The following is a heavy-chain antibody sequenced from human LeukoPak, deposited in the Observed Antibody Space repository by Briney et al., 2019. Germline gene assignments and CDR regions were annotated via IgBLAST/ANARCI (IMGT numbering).Heavy chain of an antibody. D-gene: IGHD1-26*01. CDR2: ISTSSNYI. Sequence: GGSLRLSCAASGFTFSTFTMNWVRQAPGKGLEWVSSISTSSNYIYYADSVKGRFTISRDNAKNTLYLHMNSLRAEDTAVYYCARDQVGATPIDYWGQGTLVTVSS. V-gene: IGHV3-21*01. CDR3: ARDQVGATPIDY. CDR1: GFTFSTFT. J-gene: IGHJ4*02.